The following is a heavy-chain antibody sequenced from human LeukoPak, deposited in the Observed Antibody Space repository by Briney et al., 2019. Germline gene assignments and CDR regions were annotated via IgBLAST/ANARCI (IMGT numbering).Heavy chain of an antibody. CDR2: INPNSGGT. D-gene: IGHD7-27*01. CDR3: AREEDKLGGAFDI. CDR1: GYTFTGYY. V-gene: IGHV1-2*02. Sequence: ASVKVSCKASGYTFTGYYMHWVRQAPGQGLEWMGWINPNSGGTKYAQKFQGRVTMTRDTSISKAYMELSRLRSDDTAVYYCAREEDKLGGAFDIWGQGTMVTVSS. J-gene: IGHJ3*02.